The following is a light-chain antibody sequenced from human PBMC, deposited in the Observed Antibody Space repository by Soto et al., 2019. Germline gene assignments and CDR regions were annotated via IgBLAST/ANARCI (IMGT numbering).Light chain of an antibody. Sequence: EIVLTQSPATLSLSPGERGTLSCRASQSVSTYLALYQQQPGQAPRLIIYDSSYRATGIPARFSGSGSGTVFTFTIGYIEPEDFAFDYCQQHSVWVNCGGGNTVEI. CDR1: QSVSTY. CDR3: QQHSVWVN. V-gene: IGKV3-11*01. J-gene: IGKJ4*01. CDR2: DSS.